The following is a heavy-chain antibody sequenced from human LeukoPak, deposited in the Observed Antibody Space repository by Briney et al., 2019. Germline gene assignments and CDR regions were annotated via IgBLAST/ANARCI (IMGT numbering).Heavy chain of an antibody. CDR2: ISSNGGST. D-gene: IGHD3-10*01. Sequence: PGWSLRLSCAASGYTFSSYAMHWVHQAPGKGLEYVSAISSNGGSTYYANSVKGRFTISRDNSKNTLYLQMGSLRAEDMAVYYCARGGGDPLSFDYWGQGTLVTVSS. CDR1: GYTFSSYA. CDR3: ARGGGDPLSFDY. J-gene: IGHJ4*02. V-gene: IGHV3-64*01.